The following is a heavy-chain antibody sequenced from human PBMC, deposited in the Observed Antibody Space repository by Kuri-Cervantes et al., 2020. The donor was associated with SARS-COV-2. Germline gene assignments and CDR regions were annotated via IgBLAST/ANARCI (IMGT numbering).Heavy chain of an antibody. J-gene: IGHJ3*02. D-gene: IGHD3-16*01. Sequence: GGSLRLSCAASGFTFSTYGMHWVRQAPGKGLEWVALISYDGNEYYADSVKGRFTISRDNSKNTLYLQMNSLRADDTAVYYCAEHYETYHPPQGFDIWGQGTMVTVSS. CDR2: ISYDGNE. CDR1: GFTFSTYG. CDR3: AEHYETYHPPQGFDI. V-gene: IGHV3-30*18.